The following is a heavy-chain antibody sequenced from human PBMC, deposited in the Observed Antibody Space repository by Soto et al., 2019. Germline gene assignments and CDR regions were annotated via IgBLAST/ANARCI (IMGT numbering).Heavy chain of an antibody. CDR2: IYPGDSDI. V-gene: IGHV5-51*01. Sequence: GESLKISCKGSGYTFSSYWIAWVRQMPGKGLEWMGIIYPGDSDIRYSPSFQGQVTISVDKSISTAYLQWSSLKASDTAIYYCARKDGGGRYYFDYWGQGTSVTVSS. CDR3: ARKDGGGRYYFDY. CDR1: GYTFSSYW. J-gene: IGHJ4*02. D-gene: IGHD2-15*01.